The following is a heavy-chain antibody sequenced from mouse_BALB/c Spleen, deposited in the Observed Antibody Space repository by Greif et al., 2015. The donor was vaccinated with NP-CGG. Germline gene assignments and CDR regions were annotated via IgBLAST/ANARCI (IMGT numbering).Heavy chain of an antibody. V-gene: IGHV14-3*02. Sequence: EVQLQQSGAELVKPGASVKLSCTASGFNIKDTYMHWVKQRPEQGLEWIGRIDPANGNTKYDPEFQGKATITADTSSNTAYLQLSSLISEDTAVDCCARSGDYEALMDYWGQGTSVTVSS. CDR2: IDPANGNT. CDR1: GFNIKDTY. D-gene: IGHD2-4*01. CDR3: ARSGDYEALMDY. J-gene: IGHJ4*01.